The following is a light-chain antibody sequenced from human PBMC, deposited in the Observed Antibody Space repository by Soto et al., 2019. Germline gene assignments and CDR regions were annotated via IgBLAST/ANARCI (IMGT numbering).Light chain of an antibody. V-gene: IGLV2-14*03. Sequence: QSALTQPASVSGSPGQSITVSCTGTSSDVGGYNYVSWYQQHPGKAPRLLIYDVTTRPSGVSNRFSGSKSGNTASLTISGLQAEDEADYYCSSYRRGSTYVFGTGTKVTVL. CDR2: DVT. J-gene: IGLJ1*01. CDR1: SSDVGGYNY. CDR3: SSYRRGSTYV.